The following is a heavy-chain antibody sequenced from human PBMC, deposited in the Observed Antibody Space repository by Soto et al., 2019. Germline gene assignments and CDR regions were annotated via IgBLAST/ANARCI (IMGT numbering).Heavy chain of an antibody. CDR2: VIPIFGTA. CDR1: GGTFSSYA. Sequence: QVQLVQSGAEVKKPGSSVKVSCKASGGTFSSYAISWVRQAPGQGLEWMGGVIPIFGTANYAQKFQGRVTITADEFMSTVYMELSSLRSEDTAVYYCARLPRKEGRYPPGEWGQGTLVTVSS. V-gene: IGHV1-69*01. D-gene: IGHD3-10*01. CDR3: ARLPRKEGRYPPGE. J-gene: IGHJ4*02.